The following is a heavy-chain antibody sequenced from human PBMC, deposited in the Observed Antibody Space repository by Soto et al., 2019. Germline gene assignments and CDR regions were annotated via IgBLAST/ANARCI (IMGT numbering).Heavy chain of an antibody. D-gene: IGHD5-12*01. J-gene: IGHJ4*02. CDR2: IYSGGST. CDR3: HGYGY. CDR1: GFSVTANY. Sequence: EVQVVESGGGLMQPGGSLRLSCEVSGFSVTANYMSWVRQAPEKGLEWVSVIYSGGSTYYVDSVKGRFSISRDISKNTLYLQMNSLRAEDTAVYYRHGYGYWGQGTLVTVSS. V-gene: IGHV3-53*01.